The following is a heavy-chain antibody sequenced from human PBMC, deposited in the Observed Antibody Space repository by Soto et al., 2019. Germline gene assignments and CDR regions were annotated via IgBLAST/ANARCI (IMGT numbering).Heavy chain of an antibody. V-gene: IGHV3-30-3*01. Sequence: QVQLVESGGGVVQPGRSLRLSCAASGFTLSSYAMHWVRQAPGKGLEWVAVISYDGTNKHYADSVKGRFTISRDNSKNTLYLKMNSLRAEDTAVYYCARDWGGILAGGMDVWGQGTTVTVPS. D-gene: IGHD3-16*01. CDR2: ISYDGTNK. CDR1: GFTLSSYA. CDR3: ARDWGGILAGGMDV. J-gene: IGHJ6*02.